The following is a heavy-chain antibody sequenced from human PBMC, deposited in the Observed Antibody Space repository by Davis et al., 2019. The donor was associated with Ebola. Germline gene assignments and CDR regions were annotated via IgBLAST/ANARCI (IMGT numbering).Heavy chain of an antibody. V-gene: IGHV3-21*04. CDR1: VITFSSYA. CDR3: VTENWYRFES. CDR2: ISSDSDYI. D-gene: IGHD1/OR15-1a*01. J-gene: IGHJ4*02. Sequence: GESLKISCTDSVITFSSYAMTWVRQAPGKGLEWVSSISSDSDYIYYADSAKGRFTISRDNSKNTLYLQMNSLTTDDTAVYYCVTENWYRFESWGQGTLVTVSS.